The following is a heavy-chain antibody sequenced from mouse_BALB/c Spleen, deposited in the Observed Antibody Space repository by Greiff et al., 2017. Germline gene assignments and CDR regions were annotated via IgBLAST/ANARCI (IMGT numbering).Heavy chain of an antibody. V-gene: IGHV14-3*02. CDR1: GFNIKDTY. Sequence: VQLQQSGAELVKPGASVKLSCTASGFNIKDTYMHWVKQRPEQGLEWIGRIDPANGNTKYDPKFQGKATITADTSSNTAYLQLSSLTSEDTAVYYCARWDGYYGGWFAYWSQGTLVTVSA. CDR3: ARWDGYYGGWFAY. J-gene: IGHJ3*01. CDR2: IDPANGNT. D-gene: IGHD2-3*01.